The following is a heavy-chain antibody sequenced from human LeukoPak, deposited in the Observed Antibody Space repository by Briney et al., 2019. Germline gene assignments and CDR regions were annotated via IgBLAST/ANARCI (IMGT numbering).Heavy chain of an antibody. CDR3: ARDMTTDAFDM. J-gene: IGHJ3*02. D-gene: IGHD4-17*01. CDR2: ITNDGRST. Sequence: GGSLRLSCAASGFTFGSYYMHWVRQAPGKGLVWVSRITNDGRSTSYADSVKGRFTISRDNAKNTLSLQMNSLRAEDTAVYFCARDMTTDAFDMWGQGTMVTVSS. V-gene: IGHV3-74*01. CDR1: GFTFGSYY.